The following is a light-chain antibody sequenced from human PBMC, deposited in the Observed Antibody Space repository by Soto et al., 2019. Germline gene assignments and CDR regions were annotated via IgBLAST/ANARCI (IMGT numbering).Light chain of an antibody. V-gene: IGKV1-5*03. J-gene: IGKJ1*01. CDR3: QQYNSYPWT. CDR1: QGISSY. CDR2: KAS. Sequence: QMTQSPSSLSASLGDRVTITCRASQGISSYLAWYQQKPGKAPKLLIYKASSLESGVPSRFSGSASGTEFTLTISSLQPDDFATYYCQQYNSYPWTFGQGTKVDIK.